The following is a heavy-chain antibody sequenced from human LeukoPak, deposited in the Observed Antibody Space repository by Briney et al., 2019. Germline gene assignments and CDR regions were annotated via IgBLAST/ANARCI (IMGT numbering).Heavy chain of an antibody. V-gene: IGHV3-48*03. CDR3: ARENGVVVAAPFDY. Sequence: PGGSLRLSCAASGFTFSSYAMHWVRQAPGKGLEWVSYISSSGSTIYYADSVKGRFTISRDNAKNSLYLQMNSLRAEDTAVYYCARENGVVVAAPFDYWGQGTLVTVSS. CDR1: GFTFSSYA. CDR2: ISSSGSTI. D-gene: IGHD2-15*01. J-gene: IGHJ4*02.